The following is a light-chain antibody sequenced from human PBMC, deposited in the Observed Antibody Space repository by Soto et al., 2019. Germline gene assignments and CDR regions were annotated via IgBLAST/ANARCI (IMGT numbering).Light chain of an antibody. CDR3: GSWDDTLSAVV. J-gene: IGLJ2*01. V-gene: IGLV1-51*01. CDR1: ISNIGSNY. CDR2: DNF. Sequence: QSVLTQPPSVSEASGQTVIISCSGSISNIGSNYVSWYQQVPGSAPKLLLYDNFERPSGIPDRFSGSKSGTSAALAITGLQTGDEANYFCGSWDDTLSAVVFGGGTKLTVL.